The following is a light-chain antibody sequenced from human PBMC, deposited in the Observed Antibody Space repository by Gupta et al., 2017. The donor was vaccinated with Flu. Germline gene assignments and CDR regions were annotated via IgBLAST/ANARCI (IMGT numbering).Light chain of an antibody. CDR2: AAS. Sequence: DIQMTQSPSSLSAFVGDRVTITCRASQDITDSLVWFQQKPGKAPKSLIFAASTLQTGVPSRFSGGGSGKVFTLTISTLQPEDFATYFCQQYYDNPPTFGQGTKLEIK. V-gene: IGKV1-16*01. CDR1: QDITDS. CDR3: QQYYDNPPT. J-gene: IGKJ2*01.